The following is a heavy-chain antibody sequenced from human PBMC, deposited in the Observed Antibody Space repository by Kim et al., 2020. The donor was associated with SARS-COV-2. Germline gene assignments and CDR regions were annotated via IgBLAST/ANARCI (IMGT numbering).Heavy chain of an antibody. Sequence: GGSLRLSCAASGFTFDDYTMHWVRQAPGKGLEWVSLISWDGGSTYYADSVKGQFTISRDNSKNSLYLQMNSLRTEDTALYYCAKDIAGYTFGGVIAIDYWGQGTLVTVSS. CDR3: AKDIAGYTFGGVIAIDY. V-gene: IGHV3-43*01. CDR2: ISWDGGST. CDR1: GFTFDDYT. D-gene: IGHD3-16*01. J-gene: IGHJ4*02.